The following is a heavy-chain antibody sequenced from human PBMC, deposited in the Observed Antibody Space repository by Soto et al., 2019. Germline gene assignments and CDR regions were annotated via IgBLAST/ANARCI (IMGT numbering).Heavy chain of an antibody. CDR1: GYTFTSYA. J-gene: IGHJ4*02. D-gene: IGHD6-13*01. CDR3: AKDPIAAAGTVGYNPETTIDY. Sequence: ASVKVSCKASGYTFTSYAMHWVRQAPGQRLEWMGWINAGNGNTKYSQKFQGRVTITRDTSASTAYMELSSLRAEDTAVYYCAKDPIAAAGTVGYNPETTIDYWGQGTLVTVSS. CDR2: INAGNGNT. V-gene: IGHV1-3*01.